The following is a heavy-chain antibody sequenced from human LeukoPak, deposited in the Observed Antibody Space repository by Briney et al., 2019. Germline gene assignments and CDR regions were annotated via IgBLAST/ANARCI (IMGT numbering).Heavy chain of an antibody. J-gene: IGHJ6*04. CDR2: IDPSDSYT. Sequence: GESLRISCKGSGYSFTSYWISWVRQMPGKGLEWMGRIDPSDSYTNYSPSFQGRVTISADKSISTAYLQWSSLKASDTAMYYCARHLTLGVAPAAIDHYYYGMDVWGKGTTVTVSS. V-gene: IGHV5-10-1*01. D-gene: IGHD2-2*01. CDR3: ARHLTLGVAPAAIDHYYYGMDV. CDR1: GYSFTSYW.